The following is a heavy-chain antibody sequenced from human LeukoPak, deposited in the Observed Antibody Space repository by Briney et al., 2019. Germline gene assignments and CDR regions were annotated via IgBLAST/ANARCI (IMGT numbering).Heavy chain of an antibody. CDR2: ISAYNGNT. Sequence: ASLKVSCKASGYTFTSYGISWVRQAPGQGLEWMGWISAYNGNTNYAQKLQGRVTMTTDTSTSTAYMELSSLRSDDTAVYYCANLKQLVPYYYYYYMDVWGKGTTVTVSS. CDR3: ANLKQLVPYYYYYYMDV. V-gene: IGHV1-18*01. CDR1: GYTFTSYG. D-gene: IGHD6-6*01. J-gene: IGHJ6*03.